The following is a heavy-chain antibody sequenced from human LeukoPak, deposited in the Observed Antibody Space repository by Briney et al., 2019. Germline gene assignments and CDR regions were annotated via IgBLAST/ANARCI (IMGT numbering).Heavy chain of an antibody. Sequence: GGSLRLSCAASGFTFSNFAVSWVRQAPGKRLDWVSAISGSGGSTYYADSVKGRFTISRDNSKNTLYLQMNSLRAEDTAVYYCAKSPAVDAAFDIWGQGTMVTVSS. V-gene: IGHV3-23*01. CDR2: ISGSGGST. CDR3: AKSPAVDAAFDI. D-gene: IGHD4-23*01. J-gene: IGHJ3*02. CDR1: GFTFSNFA.